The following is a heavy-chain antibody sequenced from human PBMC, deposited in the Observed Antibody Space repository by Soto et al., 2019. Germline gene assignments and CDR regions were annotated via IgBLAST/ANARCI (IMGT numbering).Heavy chain of an antibody. J-gene: IGHJ4*02. CDR2: INHSGST. D-gene: IGHD2-2*01. CDR3: ARGPPGSDIVVVPAAYDY. Sequence: SETLSLTCAVYGGSFSGYYWSWIRQPPGKGLEWIGEINHSGSTNYNPSLKSRVTISVDTSKNQFSLKLSSVTAADTAVYYCARGPPGSDIVVVPAAYDYWGQGTLVTVSS. CDR1: GGSFSGYY. V-gene: IGHV4-34*01.